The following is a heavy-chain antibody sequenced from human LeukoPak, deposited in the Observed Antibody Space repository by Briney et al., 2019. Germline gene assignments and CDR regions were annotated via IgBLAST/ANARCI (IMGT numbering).Heavy chain of an antibody. V-gene: IGHV3-21*01. D-gene: IGHD3-10*01. Sequence: GGSLRLSCAASGFTFSSYSMNWVRQAPGKGLEWVSSISSSSSYIYYADSVKGRFTISRDNAKNSLYLQMNSLRAEDTAVYYCARDRATATYYYGSGSYYNLEYWGQGTLVTVSS. CDR2: ISSSSSYI. CDR1: GFTFSSYS. J-gene: IGHJ4*02. CDR3: ARDRATATYYYGSGSYYNLEY.